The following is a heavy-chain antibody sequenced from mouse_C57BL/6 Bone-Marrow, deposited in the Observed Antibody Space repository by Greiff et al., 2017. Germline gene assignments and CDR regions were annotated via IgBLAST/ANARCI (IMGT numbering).Heavy chain of an antibody. Sequence: VQLQQPGAELVRPGTSVKLSCKASGYTFTSYWMHWVKQRPGQGLEWIGVIDPSDSYTNYNQKFKGKATLTVETSSSTAYMQLSSLTSEDSAVYYCARGIYYDYDEDFDYWGQGTTLTVSS. CDR2: IDPSDSYT. J-gene: IGHJ2*01. D-gene: IGHD2-4*01. CDR1: GYTFTSYW. V-gene: IGHV1-59*01. CDR3: ARGIYYDYDEDFDY.